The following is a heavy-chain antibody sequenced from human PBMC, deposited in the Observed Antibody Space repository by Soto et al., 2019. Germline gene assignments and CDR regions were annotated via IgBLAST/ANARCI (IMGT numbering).Heavy chain of an antibody. J-gene: IGHJ6*02. V-gene: IGHV6-1*01. CDR1: GDSVASNSVT. CDR3: ARDHGGSSSWYVFKDYYYYGMDV. D-gene: IGHD6-13*01. CDR2: TYYRSKWYN. Sequence: SQTLSLTCAISGDSVASNSVTWDWIRQSPSRGLEWLGRTYYRSKWYNDYAVSVKSRIIINPDTSKNQFSLHLNSVTPEDTAVYYCARDHGGSSSWYVFKDYYYYGMDVWGQGTTVTVSS.